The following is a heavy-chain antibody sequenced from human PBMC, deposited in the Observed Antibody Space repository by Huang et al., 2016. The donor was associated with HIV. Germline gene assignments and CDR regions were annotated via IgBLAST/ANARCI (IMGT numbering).Heavy chain of an antibody. J-gene: IGHJ4*02. D-gene: IGHD4-4*01. V-gene: IGHV1-69*13. CDR3: ARGSLEYSVSSSLDY. CDR1: GGPFRSYS. CDR2: LMPVLESP. Sequence: QVQLLQSGAEVKKPGSSVKVSCKASGGPFRSYSIAWVRQAPGQGLEWMASLMPVLESPKYAQKLQGRVRVTAEESTSTVYMELRDLRPDDTAVYFCARGSLEYSVSSSLDYWGQGTHVTVSS.